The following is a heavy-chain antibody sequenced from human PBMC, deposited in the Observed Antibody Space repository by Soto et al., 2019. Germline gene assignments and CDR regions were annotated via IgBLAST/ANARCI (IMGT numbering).Heavy chain of an antibody. D-gene: IGHD3-22*01. Sequence: QVQLQESGPGLVKPSQTLSLTCTVSGGSISSGTYHWTWIRQHPGKGLEWIGYIYYSGSTYYNPSLKSRVTISVDTSKKQFSLRLSSVTAADTAVYYCAREMNYYDTSGDSYFDYWVQGTLVTVSS. CDR1: GGSISSGTYH. J-gene: IGHJ4*02. V-gene: IGHV4-31*03. CDR2: IYYSGST. CDR3: AREMNYYDTSGDSYFDY.